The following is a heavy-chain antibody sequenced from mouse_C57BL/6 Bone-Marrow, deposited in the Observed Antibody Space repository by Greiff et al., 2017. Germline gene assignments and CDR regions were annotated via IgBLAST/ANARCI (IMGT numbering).Heavy chain of an antibody. V-gene: IGHV5-4*01. J-gene: IGHJ2*01. CDR1: GFTFSSYA. CDR3: ARDFMVTTGNFDY. CDR2: ISDGGSYT. D-gene: IGHD2-2*01. Sequence: EVMLVESGGGLVKPGGSLKLSCAASGFTFSSYAMSWVRQTPEKRLEWVATISDGGSYTYYPDNVKGRFTISRDNAKNNLYLQMSHLKSEDTAMYYCARDFMVTTGNFDYWGQGTTLTVSS.